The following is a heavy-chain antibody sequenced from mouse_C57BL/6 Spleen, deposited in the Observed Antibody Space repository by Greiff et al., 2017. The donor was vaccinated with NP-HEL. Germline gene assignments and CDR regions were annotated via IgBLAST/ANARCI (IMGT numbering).Heavy chain of an antibody. J-gene: IGHJ3*01. V-gene: IGHV5-9-1*02. CDR3: TREGIYYGNYPFAD. D-gene: IGHD2-1*01. CDR1: GFTFSSYA. CDR2: ISSGGDYI. Sequence: EVQLVESGEGLVKPGGSLKLSCAASGFTFSSYAMSWVRQTPEKRLEWVAYISSGGDYIYYAYTVKGRFTISRDNARNTLYLQMSSLKSEDTAMYYCTREGIYYGNYPFADWGQGTLVTVSA.